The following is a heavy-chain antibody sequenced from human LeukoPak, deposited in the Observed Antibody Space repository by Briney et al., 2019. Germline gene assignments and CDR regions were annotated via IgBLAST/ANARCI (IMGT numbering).Heavy chain of an antibody. CDR2: LYYTGNA. Sequence: SETLSLTCTVSGGSVSSYYWSWIRQPPGKGLEFIGYLYYTGNANYNPSLESRVTISEDTSKKQISLKMTSVTAADTAVYYCATKGRGPHPSGLSSPLYHGMDVWGQGTTVTVSS. J-gene: IGHJ6*02. D-gene: IGHD3-9*01. CDR1: GGSVSSYY. CDR3: ATKGRGPHPSGLSSPLYHGMDV. V-gene: IGHV4-59*02.